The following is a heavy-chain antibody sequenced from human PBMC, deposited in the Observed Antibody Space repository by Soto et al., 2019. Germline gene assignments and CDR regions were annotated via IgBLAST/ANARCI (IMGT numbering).Heavy chain of an antibody. D-gene: IGHD6-19*01. J-gene: IGHJ5*02. Sequence: GGSLRLSCAASGFTFSSYSMNWVRQAPGKGLEWVSSIISSSSYIYYADSVKGRFTISRDNAKNSLYLQMNSLSAEDRAVYYCARVVSSGWWPWGQGTLVTVPQ. CDR1: GFTFSSYS. CDR3: ARVVSSGWWP. V-gene: IGHV3-21*01. CDR2: IISSSSYI.